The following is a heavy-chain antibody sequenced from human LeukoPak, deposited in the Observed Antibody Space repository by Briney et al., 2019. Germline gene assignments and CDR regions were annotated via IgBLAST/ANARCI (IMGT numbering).Heavy chain of an antibody. V-gene: IGHV4-38-2*02. Sequence: NPSETLSLTCTVSGYSISSGYYWGWIRQPPGKGLEWIGYIYYSGSTNYNPSLKSRVTMSVETSKNQFSLKLTSVTTADTAVYYCARAQGYSSSWLDYWGQGTLVTVSS. J-gene: IGHJ4*02. CDR3: ARAQGYSSSWLDY. CDR1: GYSISSGYY. D-gene: IGHD6-13*01. CDR2: IYYSGST.